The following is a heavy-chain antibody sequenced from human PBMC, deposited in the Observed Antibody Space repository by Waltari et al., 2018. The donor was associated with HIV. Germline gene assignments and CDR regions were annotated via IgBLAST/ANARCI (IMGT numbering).Heavy chain of an antibody. V-gene: IGHV3-23*01. CDR3: AKEGDYYDSSGYYYHYFDY. CDR1: GFTFSSYA. D-gene: IGHD3-22*01. Sequence: EVQLLESGGGLVQPGGSLRLSCAASGFTFSSYAMSWVRRAPGKGVEEVSASSGSGGSTYYADSVKGRFTISRDNSKNTLYLQMNSLRAEDTAVYYCAKEGDYYDSSGYYYHYFDYWGQGTLVTVSS. CDR2: SSGSGGST. J-gene: IGHJ4*02.